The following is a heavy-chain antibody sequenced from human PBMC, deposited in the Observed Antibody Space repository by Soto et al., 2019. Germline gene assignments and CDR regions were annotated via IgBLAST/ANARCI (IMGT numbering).Heavy chain of an antibody. CDR1: CGSVSSGSYY. CDR3: ARDPEYCSYFDY. D-gene: IGHD2-15*01. V-gene: IGHV4-61*01. Sequence: QVQLQESGPGLVKPSETLSLTCTVSCGSVSSGSYYWSWIRQTPGKGLEWIGYVYYRGRTNYNPSLKSRVTLPLATSKNQFSLKLSSVTAADTAVYYCARDPEYCSYFDYLGQGTLVTVSS. CDR2: VYYRGRT. J-gene: IGHJ4*02.